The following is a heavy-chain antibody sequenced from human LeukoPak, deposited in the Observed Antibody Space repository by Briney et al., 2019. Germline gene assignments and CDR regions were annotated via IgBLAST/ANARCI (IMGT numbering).Heavy chain of an antibody. CDR1: GGSISSGGYS. CDR3: ARDAYDSSGSDAFDI. D-gene: IGHD3-22*01. CDR2: IYHSGST. Sequence: PSETLSLTCAVSGGSISSGGYSWSWIRQPPGKGLEWIGYIYHSGSTYYNPSLKSRVTISVDRSKNQFSLKLSSVTAADTAVYYCARDAYDSSGSDAFDIWGQGTMVTVSS. V-gene: IGHV4-30-2*01. J-gene: IGHJ3*02.